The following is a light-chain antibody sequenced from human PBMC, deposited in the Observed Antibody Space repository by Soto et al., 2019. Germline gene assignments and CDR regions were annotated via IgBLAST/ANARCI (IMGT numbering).Light chain of an antibody. V-gene: IGKV3-11*01. J-gene: IGKJ4*01. Sequence: EIVLTQSPGTLSLSPGERATLSCRASQSVSSDLAWYQQKPGQAPRLLIYGASTRATGIPARFSGSGSGTDFILTISSLEPEDVGFYYCQQRSDWPLTFGGGTKVDIK. CDR1: QSVSSD. CDR3: QQRSDWPLT. CDR2: GAS.